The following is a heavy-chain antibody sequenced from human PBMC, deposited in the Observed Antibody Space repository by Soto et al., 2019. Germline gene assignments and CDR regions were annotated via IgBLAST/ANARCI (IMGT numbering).Heavy chain of an antibody. D-gene: IGHD2-2*01. CDR3: ATTPKNGVVSPAMFS. CDR2: ILYSGST. J-gene: IGHJ5*02. CDR1: GGSITSYF. V-gene: IGHV4-59*01. Sequence: QVQLQESGPGLVKPSETLSLTCAVSGGSITSYFWSWVRQPPGKGLELIGYILYSGSTSYNPSLEIRVTISHDPPQNHVSLNRSSVTAADTAVYYCATTPKNGVVSPAMFSWGRGTLVTVSS.